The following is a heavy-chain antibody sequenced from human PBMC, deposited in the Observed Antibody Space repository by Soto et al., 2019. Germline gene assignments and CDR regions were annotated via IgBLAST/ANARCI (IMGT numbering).Heavy chain of an antibody. CDR1: GFTFSSYS. CDR3: ARARRGSWISWTTNDAFDI. Sequence: EVQLVESGGGLVKPGGSLRLSCAASGFTFSSYSMNWVLQAPGKGLERVSSISSSRSYIYYADSVKGRFTISRDTAKNSLYLQMNSLRAGDTAVYYCARARRGSWISWTTNDAFDIWGQGKMVTVAA. D-gene: IGHD3-10*01. CDR2: ISSSRSYI. V-gene: IGHV3-21*01. J-gene: IGHJ3*02.